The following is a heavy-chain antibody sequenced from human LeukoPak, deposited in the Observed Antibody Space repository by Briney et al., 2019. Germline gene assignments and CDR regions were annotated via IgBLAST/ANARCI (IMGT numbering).Heavy chain of an antibody. CDR3: ASGDYDYVWGSYRYRDFDY. CDR1: GGSISSSSYY. J-gene: IGHJ4*02. V-gene: IGHV4-39*01. D-gene: IGHD3-16*02. Sequence: SETLSLTCTVSGGSISSSSYYWGWIRQPPGKGLEWIGSIYYSGSTYYDPSLKSRVTISVDTSKNQFSLKLSSVTAADTAVYYCASGDYDYVWGSYRYRDFDYWGQGTLVTASS. CDR2: IYYSGST.